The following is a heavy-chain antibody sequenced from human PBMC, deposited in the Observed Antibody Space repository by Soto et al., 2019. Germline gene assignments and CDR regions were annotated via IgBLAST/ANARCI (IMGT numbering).Heavy chain of an antibody. D-gene: IGHD2-15*01. CDR3: GRDGGGGTAFGGYLDY. Sequence: QVQLVESGGGVVQPGRSLRLSCAASGSIFRGYGMHWVRQAPGKGLEWVAIIRFDGSNINYADSVVGRFTISRDNSKNTLYLEMKSLRVEDTAVYYCGRDGGGGTAFGGYLDYWGQGTLVTVS. CDR2: IRFDGSNI. V-gene: IGHV3-33*01. CDR1: GSIFRGYG. J-gene: IGHJ4*02.